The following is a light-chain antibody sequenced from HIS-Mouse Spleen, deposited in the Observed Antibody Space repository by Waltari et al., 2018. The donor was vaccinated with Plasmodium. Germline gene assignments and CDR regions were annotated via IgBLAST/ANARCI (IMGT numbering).Light chain of an antibody. CDR3: QQYYSTPLT. Sequence: DIVMTQSPDSLAVSLGERATINCKSSQSFLYSSNNKNYLALDHQKPVQPPKVLIYWASARESGVPDRFSGSGSGTDFTLTISSLQAEDVAVYYCQQYYSTPLTFGGGTKVEIK. J-gene: IGKJ4*01. V-gene: IGKV4-1*01. CDR2: WAS. CDR1: QSFLYSSNNKNY.